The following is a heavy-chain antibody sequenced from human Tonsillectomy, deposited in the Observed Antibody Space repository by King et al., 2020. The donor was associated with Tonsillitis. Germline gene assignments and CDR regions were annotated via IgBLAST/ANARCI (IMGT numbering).Heavy chain of an antibody. Sequence: VQLVESGGGLVQPGRSLRLSCTASGFTFGDYAMSWFRQAPGKGLEWVGFIRSKAYGGTTEYAASVKGRFTISRDDSKSIAYLQMNSLKTEDTAVYYCTRVPPEDKYYYGSGSYYYFDYRGQGTLVTVSS. CDR3: TRVPPEDKYYYGSGSYYYFDY. D-gene: IGHD3-10*01. CDR2: IRSKAYGGTT. V-gene: IGHV3-49*03. CDR1: GFTFGDYA. J-gene: IGHJ4*02.